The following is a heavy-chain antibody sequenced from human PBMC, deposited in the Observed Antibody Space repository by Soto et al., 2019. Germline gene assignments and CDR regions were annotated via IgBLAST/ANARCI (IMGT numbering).Heavy chain of an antibody. Sequence: QVQLQQWGAGLLKPSETLSLTCAVYGGFVSSGSYYWSWIRQPPGKGLEWIGEMSHSGGTHFNPSLKGRVPITVDTSNNQFSLKMSSSTAADTTLYSCARVERGTATTVVDAFDIWGPGTMVTVSS. V-gene: IGHV4-34*01. CDR1: GGFVSSGSYY. CDR2: MSHSGGT. J-gene: IGHJ3*02. CDR3: ARVERGTATTVVDAFDI. D-gene: IGHD1-1*01.